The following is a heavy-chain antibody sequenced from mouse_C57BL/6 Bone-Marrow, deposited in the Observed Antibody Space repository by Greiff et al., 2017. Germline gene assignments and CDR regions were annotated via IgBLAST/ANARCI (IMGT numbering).Heavy chain of an antibody. CDR3: ARGTTVVAPFAY. V-gene: IGHV1-81*01. CDR2: IYPSSGNT. Sequence: QVQLQQSGAELARPGASVKLSCKASGYTFTSYGISWVKQRTGQGLEWIGEIYPSSGNTYYNEKFKGKATLTADKSSSTAYMELRSLTSEDSAVYFCARGTTVVAPFAYWGQGTLVTVSA. D-gene: IGHD1-1*01. J-gene: IGHJ3*01. CDR1: GYTFTSYG.